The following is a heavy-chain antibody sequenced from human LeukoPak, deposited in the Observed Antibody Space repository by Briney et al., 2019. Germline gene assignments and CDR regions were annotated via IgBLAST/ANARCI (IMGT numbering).Heavy chain of an antibody. CDR3: ATDRGGWTT. CDR2: ITGDGSNT. CDR1: GITFSSYL. V-gene: IGHV3-74*01. Sequence: GGSLRLSCAASGITFSSYLMHWVRQAPGKGLVWVSRITGDGSNTLYADSVQGRFTISRDNAKNTLYLQMNSLRAEDTAVYYCATDRGGWTTWGQGTLVTVSS. D-gene: IGHD3-10*01. J-gene: IGHJ5*02.